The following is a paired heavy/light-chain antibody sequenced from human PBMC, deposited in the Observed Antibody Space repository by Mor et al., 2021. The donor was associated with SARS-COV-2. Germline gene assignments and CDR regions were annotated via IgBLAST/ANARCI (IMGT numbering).Heavy chain of an antibody. CDR3: ARDPQTGIPVAGYFFDY. J-gene: IGHJ4*02. D-gene: IGHD6-19*01. CDR1: GFTFSYYA. Sequence: QVQLVESGGGVVQPGRSLRLSCAASGFTFSYYAIHWVRQAPGKGLEWVAVISYDGSDKYYADSVKGRFTISRDNSKNTLYLQMNSLRAEDTAVYYCARDPQTGIPVAGYFFDYWGQGTLVTVSS. V-gene: IGHV3-30*04. CDR2: ISYDGSDK.
Light chain of an antibody. CDR1: QSVSTY. V-gene: IGKV3-11*01. Sequence: EIVLTQSPATLSLSPGERATLSCRASQSVSTYLAWYQQKPGQAPRLLIHDASNRATGIPARFSGSGSGTDFTLTISSLEPEDFAVYYCQQRSNWPPLFTFGPGTKVDIK. CDR3: QQRSNWPPLFT. J-gene: IGKJ3*01. CDR2: DAS.